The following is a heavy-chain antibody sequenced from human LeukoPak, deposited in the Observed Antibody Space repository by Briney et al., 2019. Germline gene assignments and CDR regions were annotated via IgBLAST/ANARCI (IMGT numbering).Heavy chain of an antibody. J-gene: IGHJ4*02. CDR2: IYSGGST. D-gene: IGHD3-22*01. CDR3: ARDPYYYDSSGYY. Sequence: GGSLRLSCAASGFTFSSYGMHWVRQAPGKGLEWVSVIYSGGSTYYADSVKGRFTISRDNSKNTLYLQMNSLRAEDTAVYYCARDPYYYDSSGYYWGQGTLVTVSS. V-gene: IGHV3-66*01. CDR1: GFTFSSYG.